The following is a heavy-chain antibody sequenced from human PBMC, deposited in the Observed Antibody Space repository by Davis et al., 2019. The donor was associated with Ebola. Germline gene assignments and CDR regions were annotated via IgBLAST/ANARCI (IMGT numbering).Heavy chain of an antibody. CDR1: GDSVSSNSAA. V-gene: IGHV6-1*01. Sequence: SQTLSLTCAISGDSVSSNSAAWNWIRQSPSRGLEWLGRTYYRSKWYNDYAVSVKSRITINPDTSKNQFSLQLNSVTPEDTAVYYCARGVVGYSGYEGDYYYYGTDVWGQGTTVTVSS. J-gene: IGHJ6*02. CDR2: TYYRSKWYN. CDR3: ARGVVGYSGYEGDYYYYGTDV. D-gene: IGHD5-12*01.